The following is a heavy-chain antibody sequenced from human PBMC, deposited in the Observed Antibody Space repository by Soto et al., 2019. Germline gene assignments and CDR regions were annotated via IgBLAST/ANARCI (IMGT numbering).Heavy chain of an antibody. V-gene: IGHV3-23*01. D-gene: IGHD2-2*01. Sequence: HPGGSLRLSCAASGFTFNNYAMTWVRQAPGKGLEWVSTISDNGGSTYYADSVKGRFTISRDNSKKTLYLQMNSLRAEDTAVYYCAKGLVPAAKTSLNDYWGQGTLVTVSS. CDR3: AKGLVPAAKTSLNDY. CDR2: ISDNGGST. CDR1: GFTFNNYA. J-gene: IGHJ4*02.